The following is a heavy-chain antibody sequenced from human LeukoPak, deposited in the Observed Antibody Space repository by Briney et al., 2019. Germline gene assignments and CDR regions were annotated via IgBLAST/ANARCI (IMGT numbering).Heavy chain of an antibody. CDR3: ATASLRFLEWLPPWGYYYYMDV. D-gene: IGHD3-3*01. CDR2: IYYSGST. V-gene: IGHV4-31*03. CDR1: GGSITSGSYY. J-gene: IGHJ6*03. Sequence: SQTLSLTCTVSGGSITSGSYYWNWIRQHPGKGLEWIGYIYYSGSTYYNPSLKSRVTISVDTSKNQYSLKLRFVTAADTAVYYCATASLRFLEWLPPWGYYYYMDVWGKGTTVTVSS.